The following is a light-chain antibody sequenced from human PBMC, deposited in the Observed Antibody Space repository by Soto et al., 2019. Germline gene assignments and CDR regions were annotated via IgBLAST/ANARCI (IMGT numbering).Light chain of an antibody. Sequence: QSALTQPPSASGSPGQSVTISCTGTSSDVGGYNYVSWYQQHPGKAPKLMIYEVSKRPSGVPDRFSGSKSGNTASLTVSGLQAEDEADNYCSSYAGSNNWLFGGGTKVTVL. CDR2: EVS. V-gene: IGLV2-8*01. CDR1: SSDVGGYNY. CDR3: SSYAGSNNWL. J-gene: IGLJ3*02.